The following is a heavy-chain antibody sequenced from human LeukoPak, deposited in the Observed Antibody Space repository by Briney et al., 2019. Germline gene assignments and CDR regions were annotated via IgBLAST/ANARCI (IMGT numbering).Heavy chain of an antibody. CDR1: GGSISSNY. CDR3: ARQAGGNSGPFDY. CDR2: IYNSGST. Sequence: KPSETLSLTCTVSGGSISSNYCTWIRQPPGKELEWIGYIYNSGSTNYNPSLKSRVTISVDTSKNQFSLELSTVTAADTAIYYCARQAGGNSGPFDYWGQGTLVTLSS. J-gene: IGHJ4*02. V-gene: IGHV4-59*08. D-gene: IGHD4-23*01.